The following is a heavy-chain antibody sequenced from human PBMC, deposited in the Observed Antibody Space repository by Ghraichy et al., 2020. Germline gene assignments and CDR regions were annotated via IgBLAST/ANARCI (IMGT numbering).Heavy chain of an antibody. V-gene: IGHV3-30*03. CDR1: GFTFSSYG. CDR3: ATGSGIFIDY. D-gene: IGHD1-14*01. Sequence: GGSLRLSCAASGFTFSSYGMHWVRQAPGKGLEWVAVISYDGSNKYYADSVKGRFTISRDNSKNTLYLQMNSLRAEDTAVYYCATGSGIFIDYWGQGTLVTVSS. J-gene: IGHJ4*02. CDR2: ISYDGSNK.